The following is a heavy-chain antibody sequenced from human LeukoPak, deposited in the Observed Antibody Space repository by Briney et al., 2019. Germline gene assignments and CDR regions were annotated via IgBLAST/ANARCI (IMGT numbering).Heavy chain of an antibody. V-gene: IGHV3-66*01. CDR2: IYSGGST. Sequence: PGGSLRLSCAASGFTFSSYSMNWVRQAPGKGLEWVSVIYSGGSTYYADSVKGRFTISRDNSKNTLYLQMNSLRAEDTAVYYCVRTGVTTRSAFDIWGQGTMVTVSS. CDR1: GFTFSSYS. CDR3: VRTGVTTRSAFDI. J-gene: IGHJ3*02. D-gene: IGHD4-17*01.